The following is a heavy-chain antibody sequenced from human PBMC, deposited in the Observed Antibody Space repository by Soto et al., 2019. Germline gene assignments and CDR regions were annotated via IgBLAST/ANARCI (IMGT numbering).Heavy chain of an antibody. CDR2: VYYNGFT. CDR1: GGSISSSSYY. D-gene: IGHD3-3*01. CDR3: ARMGDFWSGPGELDP. J-gene: IGHJ5*02. Sequence: SETLSLTCTVSGGSISSSSYYWAWNRQSPGKGLEWIGSVYYNGFTYYNPSLKSRVTISVDTSKNQFSLKLTSVTAADTAVYYCARMGDFWSGPGELDPWGQGTLVTVS. V-gene: IGHV4-39*01.